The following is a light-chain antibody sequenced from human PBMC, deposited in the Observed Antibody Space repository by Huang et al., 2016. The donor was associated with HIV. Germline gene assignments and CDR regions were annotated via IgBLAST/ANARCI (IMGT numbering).Light chain of an antibody. J-gene: IGKJ2*01. V-gene: IGKV2-28*01. CDR1: QSLLHTNAYNY. CDR2: LGS. CDR3: MEALKTPYT. Sequence: DIVMIQSPLSLPVTPGEPASISCRSSQSLLHTNAYNYLDWYLQKPGQSPKLLIYLGSSRASGVPDRFSGGGSGTRFSLNISRVEAEDAGIYYCMEALKTPYTFGQGTKLEIK.